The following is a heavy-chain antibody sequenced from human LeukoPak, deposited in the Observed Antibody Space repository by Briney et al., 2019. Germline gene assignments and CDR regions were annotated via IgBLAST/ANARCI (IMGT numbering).Heavy chain of an antibody. CDR1: GGSISGYH. J-gene: IGHJ6*03. CDR3: ARVPRSYYYYYYMDV. CDR2: IYYSGSS. Sequence: SETLSLTCNVSGGSISGYHWSWIRQPPGKGLEWLGCIYYSGSSNYNPSLKSRVTMSADTSKNQFSLKLSSVTAADTAVYYCARVPRSYYYYYYMDVWGKGTTVTVSS. V-gene: IGHV4-59*01.